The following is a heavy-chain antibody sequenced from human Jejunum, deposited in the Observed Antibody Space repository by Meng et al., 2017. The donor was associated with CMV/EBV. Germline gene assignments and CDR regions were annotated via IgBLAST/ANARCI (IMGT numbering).Heavy chain of an antibody. D-gene: IGHD2/OR15-2a*01. CDR2: VSHDGVTK. Sequence: GFTFNKNAIHWVRRAPGKGLEWVALVSHDGVTKQYADSVQGRLTISRDNSQNTVVLQMDSLRGEDTAAYYCAAEYRLLNTPYFEYWGQGTVVTVSS. V-gene: IGHV3-30-3*01. J-gene: IGHJ4*02. CDR3: AAEYRLLNTPYFEY. CDR1: GFTFNKNA.